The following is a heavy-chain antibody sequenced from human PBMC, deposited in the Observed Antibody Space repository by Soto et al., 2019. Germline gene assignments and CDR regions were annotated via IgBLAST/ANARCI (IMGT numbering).Heavy chain of an antibody. CDR3: ASSPRDYGDYLTHYYYMDV. V-gene: IGHV1-2*04. Sequence: ASVQVSCKASGYTFTGYYMHWVRQAPGQGHEWMGWINPNSGGTNYAQKFQGWVTMTRDTSISTAYMELSRLRSDDTAVYYCASSPRDYGDYLTHYYYMDVWGKGTTVTVSS. CDR1: GYTFTGYY. D-gene: IGHD4-17*01. J-gene: IGHJ6*03. CDR2: INPNSGGT.